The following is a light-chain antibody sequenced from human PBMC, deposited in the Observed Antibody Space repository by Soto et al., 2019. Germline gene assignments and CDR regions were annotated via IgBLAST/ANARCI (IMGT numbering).Light chain of an antibody. CDR3: AAWDDSLSGAV. J-gene: IGLJ7*01. CDR1: GSNIGSHT. CDR2: SND. V-gene: IGLV1-44*01. Sequence: QSVLTQPPSASGTPGQRVTISCSGSGSNIGSHTVSWYQQLPGTAPNLLIYSNDQRPSGVPDRFSGSKSGTSASLAISGLQAEGEADYYCAAWDDSLSGAVFGGGTQLTVL.